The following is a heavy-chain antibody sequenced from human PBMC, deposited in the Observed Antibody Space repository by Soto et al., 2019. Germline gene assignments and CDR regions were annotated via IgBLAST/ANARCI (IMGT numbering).Heavy chain of an antibody. CDR3: ARYRSSTSCYTSYYGMDV. V-gene: IGHV1-69*13. D-gene: IGHD2-2*02. CDR1: GGTFSSYA. Sequence: SVKVSCKASGGTFSSYAISWVRQAPGQGLEWMGGIIPIFGTANYAQKFQGRVTITADESTSTAYMELSSLRSEDTAVYYCARYRSSTSCYTSYYGMDVWGQGTTVTVSS. CDR2: IIPIFGTA. J-gene: IGHJ6*02.